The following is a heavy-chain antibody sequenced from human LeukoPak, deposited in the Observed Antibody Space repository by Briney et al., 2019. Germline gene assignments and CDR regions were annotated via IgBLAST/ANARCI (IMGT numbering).Heavy chain of an antibody. V-gene: IGHV3-23*01. Sequence: GGSLRLSCAASGFTFSVYAMTWVRQTPGKGLEWVSVISGSGTTPYYADSVKGRFAISRDNSKNTLNLQMSGLRAEDTAVYYCAKDLRSGWELMLVSWGQGTLVTVSS. J-gene: IGHJ4*02. D-gene: IGHD1-26*01. CDR3: AKDLRSGWELMLVS. CDR1: GFTFSVYA. CDR2: ISGSGTTP.